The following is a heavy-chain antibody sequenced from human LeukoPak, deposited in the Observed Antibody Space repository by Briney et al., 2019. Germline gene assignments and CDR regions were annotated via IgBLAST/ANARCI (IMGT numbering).Heavy chain of an antibody. D-gene: IGHD5-24*01. CDR3: ARGFGDGYNYGAAFDY. J-gene: IGHJ4*02. CDR2: IYTSGST. V-gene: IGHV4-61*02. CDR1: GGSISSGSYY. Sequence: SETLSLTCTVSGGSISSGSYYWSWIRQPAGKGLEWIGRIYTSGSTNYNPSLKSRVTISVDTSKNQFSLKLSSVTAADTAVYYCARGFGDGYNYGAAFDYWGQGTLVTVSS.